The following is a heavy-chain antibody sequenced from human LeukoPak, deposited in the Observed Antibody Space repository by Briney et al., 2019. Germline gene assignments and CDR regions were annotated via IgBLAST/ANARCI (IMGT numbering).Heavy chain of an antibody. CDR1: GFTFSSYS. Sequence: GGPLRLSCEASGFTFSSYSMNWFRQAPGKGLKWVSYISGSSSTIYYTESVKGRFTISRDNARNSLYLQMNSLRDEDTAVYYCARDQRAYCGGDCYGGMDYWGQGTLVTVSS. V-gene: IGHV3-48*02. J-gene: IGHJ4*02. CDR2: ISGSSSTI. D-gene: IGHD2-21*02. CDR3: ARDQRAYCGGDCYGGMDY.